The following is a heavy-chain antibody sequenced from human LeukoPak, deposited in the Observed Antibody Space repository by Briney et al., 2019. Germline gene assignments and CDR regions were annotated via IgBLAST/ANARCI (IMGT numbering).Heavy chain of an antibody. J-gene: IGHJ3*01. V-gene: IGHV5-51*01. Sequence: GEPLRIPCKTSGYPFNDYWIAWVRQMPGKGLEWMGIIYPGDVDIRYSPSFQGQVTISVDKSNTTAYLQWRSLKASDPAMYYCARGVGLCSGGSCYTTSIPAWGHRTLVTVSS. CDR2: IYPGDVDI. D-gene: IGHD2-15*01. CDR1: GYPFNDYW. CDR3: ARGVGLCSGGSCYTTSIPA.